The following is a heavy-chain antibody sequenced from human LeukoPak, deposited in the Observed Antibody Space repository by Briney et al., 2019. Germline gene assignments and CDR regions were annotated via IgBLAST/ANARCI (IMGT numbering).Heavy chain of an antibody. CDR2: IYPGDSDT. J-gene: IGHJ4*02. V-gene: IGHV5-51*01. CDR3: ARHGHKIAAASDY. Sequence: GESLKISCKGSGYSFTSYWIGWVRQMPGKGLEWMGIIYPGDSDTRYSPSFQGQVTISADKSISTAYLQWSSLKASDTAMHYCARHGHKIAAASDYWGQGTLVTVSS. CDR1: GYSFTSYW. D-gene: IGHD6-13*01.